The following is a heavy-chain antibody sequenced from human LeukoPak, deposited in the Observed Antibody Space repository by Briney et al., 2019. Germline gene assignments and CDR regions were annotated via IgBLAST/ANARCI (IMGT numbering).Heavy chain of an antibody. J-gene: IGHJ6*03. Sequence: SQTLSLTCTVSGGSISTSSYYWGWIRQPPGKGLQWIGSIYYNGTTYYNPSLKSRVIISVDTSKNQFSLKLSSVTAADTAVFYCARHKMVRGIGYYYYMDVWGKGTTVTISS. V-gene: IGHV4-39*01. CDR1: GGSISTSSYY. CDR2: IYYNGTT. CDR3: ARHKMVRGIGYYYYMDV. D-gene: IGHD3-10*01.